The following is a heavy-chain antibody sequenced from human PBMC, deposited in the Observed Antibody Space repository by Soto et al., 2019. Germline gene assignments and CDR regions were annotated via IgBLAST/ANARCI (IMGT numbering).Heavy chain of an antibody. Sequence: GGSLRLSCAASGFTFSSYWMSWVRQAPGKGLEWVVNIKQDGSEKYYVDSVKGRFTISRDNAKNSLYLQMNSLRAEDTAVYYCARRSDDRGYNYDYWGQGTLVTVSS. V-gene: IGHV3-7*03. CDR1: GFTFSSYW. CDR2: IKQDGSEK. D-gene: IGHD5-12*01. CDR3: ARRSDDRGYNYDY. J-gene: IGHJ4*02.